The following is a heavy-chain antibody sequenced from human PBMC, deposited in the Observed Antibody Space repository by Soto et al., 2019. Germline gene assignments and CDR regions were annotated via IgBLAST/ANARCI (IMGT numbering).Heavy chain of an antibody. CDR1: GYTFTSYA. V-gene: IGHV1-3*01. Sequence: GASVKVSGKASGYTFTSYAMHWVRQAPGQRLEWMGWINADNGNTKYSQKFQGRVTITRDTSASTAYMELSSLRSEDTAVYYCARISPFAYCSSTSCYQYYYGMDVSGQGTTVTVSS. D-gene: IGHD2-2*01. CDR3: ARISPFAYCSSTSCYQYYYGMDV. CDR2: INADNGNT. J-gene: IGHJ6*02.